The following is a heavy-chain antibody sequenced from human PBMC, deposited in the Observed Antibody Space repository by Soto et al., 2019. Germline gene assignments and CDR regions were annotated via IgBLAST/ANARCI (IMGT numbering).Heavy chain of an antibody. D-gene: IGHD4-17*01. V-gene: IGHV1-69*13. CDR1: GGTFSSYA. CDR3: ARAERDYGDYAGWFDP. J-gene: IGHJ5*02. Sequence: SVKVSCKASGGTFSSYAISWVQQAPGQGLEWMGGIIPIFGTANYAQKFQGRVTITADESTSTAYMELSSLRSEDTAVYYCARAERDYGDYAGWFDPWGQGTLVTVSS. CDR2: IIPIFGTA.